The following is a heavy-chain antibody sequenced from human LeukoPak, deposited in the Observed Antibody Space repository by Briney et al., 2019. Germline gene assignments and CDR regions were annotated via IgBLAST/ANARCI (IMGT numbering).Heavy chain of an antibody. CDR1: RGTFSSYA. J-gene: IGHJ5*02. CDR3: AKIEQQLVPGLGWFDP. CDR2: IIPIFGTA. Sequence: SVKVSCKASRGTFSSYAISWVRQAPGQGLEWMGGIIPIFGTANYAQKFQGRVTITTDESTSTASMELSSLRSEDTAVYYCAKIEQQLVPGLGWFDPWGQGTLVTVSS. D-gene: IGHD6-13*01. V-gene: IGHV1-69*05.